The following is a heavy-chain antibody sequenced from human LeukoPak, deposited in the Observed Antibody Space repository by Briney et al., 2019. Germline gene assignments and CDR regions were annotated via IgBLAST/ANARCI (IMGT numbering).Heavy chain of an antibody. CDR2: INPNSGGT. CDR3: ARDAYCSGGSCYQSRFDP. J-gene: IGHJ5*02. V-gene: IGHV1-2*02. Sequence: ASVKVSCKASGYTFTGYYMHWVRQAPGQGLEWMGWINPNSGGTNYAQKFKGRVTMTRDTSISTAYMELSRLRSDDTAVYYCARDAYCSGGSCYQSRFDPWGQGTLVTVSS. D-gene: IGHD2-15*01. CDR1: GYTFTGYY.